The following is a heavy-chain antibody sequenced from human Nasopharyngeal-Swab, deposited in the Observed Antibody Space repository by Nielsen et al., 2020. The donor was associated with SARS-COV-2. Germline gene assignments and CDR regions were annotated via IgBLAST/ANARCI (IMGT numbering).Heavy chain of an antibody. V-gene: IGHV3-30-3*01. CDR3: ARRTMPAGWFGELGSPASWYYYHYMDV. J-gene: IGHJ6*03. CDR2: ISYDGSNK. Sequence: WIRQPPGKGLEWVAVISYDGSNKYYADSVKGRFTISRDNSKNTLYLQMNSLRAEDTAVYYCARRTMPAGWFGELGSPASWYYYHYMDVWGKGTTVTVSS. D-gene: IGHD3-10*01.